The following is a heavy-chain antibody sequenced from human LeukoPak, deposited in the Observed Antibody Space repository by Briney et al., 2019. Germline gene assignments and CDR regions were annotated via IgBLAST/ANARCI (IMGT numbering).Heavy chain of an antibody. CDR3: ARGRYQPLLPQGFGY. D-gene: IGHD2-2*01. V-gene: IGHV4-34*01. Sequence: SETLSLTCAVYSGSFSGYCWSWIRQPPGKGLEWIGEINHSGSTNYNPSLKSRVTISVDTSKNQFSLKLSSVTAADTAVYYCARGRYQPLLPQGFGYWGQGTLVTVSS. J-gene: IGHJ4*02. CDR1: SGSFSGYC. CDR2: INHSGST.